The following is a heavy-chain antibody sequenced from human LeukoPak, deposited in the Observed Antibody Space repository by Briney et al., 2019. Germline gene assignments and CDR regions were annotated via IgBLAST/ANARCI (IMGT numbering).Heavy chain of an antibody. CDR2: INHSGST. D-gene: IGHD6-6*01. Sequence: PSETLSLTCTVSGASISSDTYFWSWIRQPAGKGLEWIGEINHSGSTNYNPSLKSRVTISVDTSKNQFSLKLSSVTAADTAVYYCARGGNIAARPGYYYYMDVWGKGTTVTVSS. CDR3: ARGGNIAARPGYYYYMDV. J-gene: IGHJ6*03. CDR1: GASISSDTYF. V-gene: IGHV4-61*10.